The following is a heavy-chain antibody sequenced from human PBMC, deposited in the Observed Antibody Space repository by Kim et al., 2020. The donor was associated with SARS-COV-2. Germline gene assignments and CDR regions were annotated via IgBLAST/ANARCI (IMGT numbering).Heavy chain of an antibody. V-gene: IGHV6-1*01. CDR2: TYYRSKWYN. Sequence: SQTLSLTCAISGDSVSSNSAAWNWIRQSPSRGLEWLGRTYYRSKWYNDYAVSVKSRITINPDTSKNQFSLQLNSVTPEDTAVYYCARVSTGEQWLVLGYYYYGMDVWGQGTTVTVSS. CDR3: ARVSTGEQWLVLGYYYYGMDV. D-gene: IGHD6-19*01. J-gene: IGHJ6*02. CDR1: GDSVSSNSAA.